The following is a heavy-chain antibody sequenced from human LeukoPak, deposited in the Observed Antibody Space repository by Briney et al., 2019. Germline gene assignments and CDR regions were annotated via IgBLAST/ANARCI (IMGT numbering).Heavy chain of an antibody. Sequence: GGSLRLSCATSGFTFSSNYMSWVRQAPGKGLEWVSVIYSGGGTYYADSVKGRFTISRDNSKNTLYLQMNSLRAEDTAVYYCARDPRKDYYYGMDVWGQGTTVSVSS. V-gene: IGHV3-66*01. CDR2: IYSGGGT. J-gene: IGHJ6*02. CDR1: GFTFSSNY. CDR3: ARDPRKDYYYGMDV.